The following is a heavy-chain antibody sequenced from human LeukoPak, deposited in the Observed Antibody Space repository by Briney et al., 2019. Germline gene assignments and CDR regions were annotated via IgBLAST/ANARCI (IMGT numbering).Heavy chain of an antibody. CDR1: GGSFGGYY. Sequence: PSETLSLTCAAYGGSFGGYYCSWIRQPPGKLLEWIGEIIHSGSTNYNPSLKSRVTISVDTSKNQFSLRLSSVTAADTAVFYCARGMSYGGKGPLDYWGQGTLVTVSS. CDR3: ARGMSYGGKGPLDY. J-gene: IGHJ4*02. D-gene: IGHD4-23*01. V-gene: IGHV4-34*01. CDR2: IIHSGST.